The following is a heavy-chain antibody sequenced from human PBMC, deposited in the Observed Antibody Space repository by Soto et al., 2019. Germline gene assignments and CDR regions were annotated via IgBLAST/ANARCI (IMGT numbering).Heavy chain of an antibody. CDR1: GASISSGNYY. V-gene: IGHV4-30-4*01. J-gene: IGHJ3*01. D-gene: IGHD4-17*01. CDR2: IYHNGHT. Sequence: QVQLQESGPGLVRPSQTLSLTCTVSGASISSGNYYWSWIRQPPGKGLEWIGYIYHNGHTSYNPSLESRVSISVYHSKNKLFMNLNSATAADTAVYFCTRVSPDPHGSSVNTAGADAFAVWGQGTMVTVSS. CDR3: TRVSPDPHGSSVNTAGADAFAV.